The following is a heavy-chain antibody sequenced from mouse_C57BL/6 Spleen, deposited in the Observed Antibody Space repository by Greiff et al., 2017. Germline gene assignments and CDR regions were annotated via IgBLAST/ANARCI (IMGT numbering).Heavy chain of an antibody. Sequence: QVQLQQSGPELVKPGASVKISCKASGYAFSSSWMHWVKQRPGEGLEWIGRIYPGDGDTNYNGKFKGKATLTADKSSSTAYMQLSSLTSEDSAVYFCARSASGTRGMDYWGQGTSVTVSS. D-gene: IGHD3-1*01. CDR2: IYPGDGDT. V-gene: IGHV1-82*01. CDR3: ARSASGTRGMDY. J-gene: IGHJ4*01. CDR1: GYAFSSSW.